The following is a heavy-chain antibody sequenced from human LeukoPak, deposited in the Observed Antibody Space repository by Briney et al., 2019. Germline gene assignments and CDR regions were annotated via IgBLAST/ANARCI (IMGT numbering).Heavy chain of an antibody. CDR2: INPNSGGT. CDR3: AREAVGGNSRYFDF. D-gene: IGHD4-23*01. J-gene: IGHJ4*02. Sequence: ASVKVSCKASGYTFTGYYMHWVRQAPGQGLEWMGWINPNSGGTNYAQKFQGRVTITADTSTTTAYMELSTLRSDDTAVYYCAREAVGGNSRYFDFWGQGTLVTVSS. CDR1: GYTFTGYY. V-gene: IGHV1-2*02.